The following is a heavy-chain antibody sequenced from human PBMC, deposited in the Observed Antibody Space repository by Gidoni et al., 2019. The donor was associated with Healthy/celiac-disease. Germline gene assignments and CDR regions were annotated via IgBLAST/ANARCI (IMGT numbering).Heavy chain of an antibody. V-gene: IGHV3-33*01. Sequence: QVQLVESGGGVVQPGRSLRLSCAASGFTFSSYGMHWVRQAPGKGLEWVAVIWYDGSNKYYADSVKGRFTISRDNSKNTLYLQMNSLRAEDTAVYYCARDLFSRQARRANWFDPWGQGTLVTVSS. D-gene: IGHD3-9*01. CDR2: IWYDGSNK. CDR3: ARDLFSRQARRANWFDP. J-gene: IGHJ5*02. CDR1: GFTFSSYG.